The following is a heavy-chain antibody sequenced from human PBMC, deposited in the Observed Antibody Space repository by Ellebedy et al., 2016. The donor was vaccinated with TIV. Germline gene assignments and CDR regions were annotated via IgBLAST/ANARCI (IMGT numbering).Heavy chain of an antibody. Sequence: SETLSLTCTVSGGSLSSFPSYWGWIRQSPGKGLEWIGTVYYSGNAYYNPSLKSRVTISVDTSLNRFSLELNSVTAADTAIYYCARNVLIFTFDKWYSDLWGRGTLVTVS. CDR3: ARNVLIFTFDKWYSDL. D-gene: IGHD3/OR15-3a*01. V-gene: IGHV4-39*01. CDR1: GGSLSSFPSY. J-gene: IGHJ2*01. CDR2: VYYSGNA.